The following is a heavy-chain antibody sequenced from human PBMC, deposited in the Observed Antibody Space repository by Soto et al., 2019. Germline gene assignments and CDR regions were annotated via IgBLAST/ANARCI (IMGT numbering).Heavy chain of an antibody. CDR3: ARHAFRTTVTTAYFDY. D-gene: IGHD4-17*01. CDR1: GGSISSYY. V-gene: IGHV4-59*08. J-gene: IGHJ4*02. Sequence: PSETLSLTCTVSGGSISSYYWSWIRQPPGKGLEWIGYIYYSGSTNYNPSLKSRVTISVDTSKNQFSLKLSSVTAADTAVYYCARHAFRTTVTTAYFDYWGQGTLVTVSS. CDR2: IYYSGST.